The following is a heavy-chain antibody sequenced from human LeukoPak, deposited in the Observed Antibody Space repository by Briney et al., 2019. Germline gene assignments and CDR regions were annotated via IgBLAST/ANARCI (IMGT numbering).Heavy chain of an antibody. CDR1: GGSISSYY. Sequence: SETLSLTCTISGGSISSYYWSWIRQPPGKGLEWIGYIYDSGSTNYNPSLKSRVTISVDTSKNQFSLKLSSVTAADTAVYYCARANYYGSGIPPGGWFDPWGQGTLVTVSS. CDR2: IYDSGST. V-gene: IGHV4-59*01. J-gene: IGHJ5*02. CDR3: ARANYYGSGIPPGGWFDP. D-gene: IGHD3-10*01.